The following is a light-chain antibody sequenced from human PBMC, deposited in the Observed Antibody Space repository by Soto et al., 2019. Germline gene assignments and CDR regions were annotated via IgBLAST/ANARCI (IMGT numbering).Light chain of an antibody. CDR3: SSYTSSSTQV. V-gene: IGLV2-14*01. CDR2: YVS. Sequence: QSALTQPASVSGSPGQSITISCTGTSSDIGYYTYVSWYQQHAGKVPKLMIFYVSNRPSGVSNRFSGSKSGNTASLTISGLQAEDEADYYCSSYTSSSTQVFGTGTKLTVL. CDR1: SSDIGYYTY. J-gene: IGLJ1*01.